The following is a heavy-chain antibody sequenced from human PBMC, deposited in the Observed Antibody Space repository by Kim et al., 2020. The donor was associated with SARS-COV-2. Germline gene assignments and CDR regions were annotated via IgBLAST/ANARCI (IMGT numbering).Heavy chain of an antibody. CDR1: GGYINNYY. D-gene: IGHD2-8*01. J-gene: IGHJ6*02. CDR3: ARGAGWWDV. CDR2: IQYTGNT. V-gene: IGHV4-59*13. Sequence: SETLSLTCTVSGGYINNYYWSWIRQPPGKGLEWVGFIQYTGNTRHNPSLKSRVTISLDTSENHFSLSLTSVTAADTAVYYCARGAGWWDVWGHGTPVTVSS.